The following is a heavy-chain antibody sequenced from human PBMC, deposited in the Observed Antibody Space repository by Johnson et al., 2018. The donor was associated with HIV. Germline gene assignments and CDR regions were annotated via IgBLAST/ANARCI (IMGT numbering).Heavy chain of an antibody. CDR3: ARGTPGDYDSSGYYRGSEAFDI. D-gene: IGHD3-22*01. CDR1: GFTFRSYA. V-gene: IGHV3-30*14. CDR2: ISYDGSHK. J-gene: IGHJ3*02. Sequence: QVQLVESGGGVVQPGRSLRLSCAASGFTFRSYAMHWVRQAPGKGLEWVALISYDGSHKLYADSVKGRFTISRDNSKNTLYLQMNSLRAEDTAVYYCARGTPGDYDSSGYYRGSEAFDIWGQGTMVTVSS.